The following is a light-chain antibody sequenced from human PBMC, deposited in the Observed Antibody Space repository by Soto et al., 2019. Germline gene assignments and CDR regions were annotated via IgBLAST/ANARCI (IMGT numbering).Light chain of an antibody. CDR2: RTS. J-gene: IGKJ3*01. V-gene: IGKV1-9*01. CDR3: QQLNSSPFT. Sequence: LTQSPSSLSASVGDRVTITCRASQDVSRFLAWYQQTAGKSPKLLIYRTSTLQSGVPSRFSGIGSGTEFTLTISSLQPEDFATYYCQQLNSSPFTFGPGTKVDI. CDR1: QDVSRF.